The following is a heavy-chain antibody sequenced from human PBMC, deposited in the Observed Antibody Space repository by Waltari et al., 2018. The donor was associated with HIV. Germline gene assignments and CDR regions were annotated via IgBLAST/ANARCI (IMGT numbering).Heavy chain of an antibody. CDR2: ITPIFKTT. CDR1: GDTFRTYT. CDR3: ARNGDYAPAY. J-gene: IGHJ4*02. Sequence: KPGSSVKVSCRASGDTFRTYTISWVRQAPGQGLEWMGGITPIFKTTKYAQKFQGRVTLTADESTRTTYMELTSLRSDDTAMYYCARNGDYAPAYWGQGTLVTVSS. D-gene: IGHD4-17*01. V-gene: IGHV1-69*01.